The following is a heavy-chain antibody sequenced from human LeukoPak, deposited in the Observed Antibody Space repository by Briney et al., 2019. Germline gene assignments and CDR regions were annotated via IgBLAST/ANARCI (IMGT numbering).Heavy chain of an antibody. Sequence: PSETLSLTCAVYGGSFSGYYWSWIRQPPGKGLEWIGEINHSGSTNYNPSLKSRVTISVDTSKNQFSLKLSSVTAADTAVYYCARDAAAAGAERGLDNWGQGTLVTASS. J-gene: IGHJ4*02. CDR3: ARDAAAAGAERGLDN. D-gene: IGHD6-13*01. V-gene: IGHV4-34*01. CDR2: INHSGST. CDR1: GGSFSGYY.